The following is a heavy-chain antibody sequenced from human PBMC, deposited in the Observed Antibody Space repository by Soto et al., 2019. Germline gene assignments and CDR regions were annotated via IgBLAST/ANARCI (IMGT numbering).Heavy chain of an antibody. D-gene: IGHD6-6*01. Sequence: SSETLSLTCNVSGESISSGGYYWSWIRHHPGKGLEWIGYIYDSESAYYNPSLKSRVTISMDTSKNHFAMKLSSVTAADTAVYYCARASSSSSAADYWGQGTLVTVSS. CDR1: GESISSGGYY. CDR3: ARASSSSSAADY. J-gene: IGHJ4*02. V-gene: IGHV4-31*03. CDR2: IYDSESA.